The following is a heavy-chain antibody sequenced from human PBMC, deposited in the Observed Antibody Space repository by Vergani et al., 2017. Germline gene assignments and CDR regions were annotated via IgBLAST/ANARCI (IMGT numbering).Heavy chain of an antibody. D-gene: IGHD3-3*01. J-gene: IGHJ2*01. Sequence: VQLVESGGGLVRPGGSLRLSCPASGFTFSNYWMQWVRQAPGKGLMWVSRINSDGDSTSYADSVKGRFTISRDNAKNTLYLQMNSLRAEDTALYYCAKDHYDFWSGYPNLSPFDLWGRGTLVTVSS. CDR2: INSDGDST. V-gene: IGHV3-74*01. CDR1: GFTFSNYW. CDR3: AKDHYDFWSGYPNLSPFDL.